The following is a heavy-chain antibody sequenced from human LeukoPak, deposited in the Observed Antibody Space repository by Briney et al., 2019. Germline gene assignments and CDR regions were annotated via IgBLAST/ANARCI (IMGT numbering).Heavy chain of an antibody. CDR1: GFTFSAYR. Sequence: GGALRLSCAASGFTFSAYRMSWVRQAPGKGLEWVADINQDGSETYHVASMKGRFTISRDNAKNSLHLQMNSLRAEDTAVYYCANDLRLGGRGPENWGQGTLVTVSS. V-gene: IGHV3-7*05. CDR2: INQDGSET. CDR3: ANDLRLGGRGPEN. J-gene: IGHJ4*02. D-gene: IGHD3-16*01.